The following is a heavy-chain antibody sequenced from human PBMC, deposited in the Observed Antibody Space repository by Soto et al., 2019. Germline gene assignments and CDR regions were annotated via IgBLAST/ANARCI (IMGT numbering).Heavy chain of an antibody. CDR2: IYYSGST. CDR1: GGSISSGGYS. Sequence: LSLTCTVSGGSISSGGYSWSWIRQHPGKGLEWIGYIYYSGSTYYNPSLKSRVTISVDTSKNQFSLKLSSVTAAATAVYYCARECSSTSCSVYYNYGMDVWGQGTTVTVSS. CDR3: ARECSSTSCSVYYNYGMDV. J-gene: IGHJ6*02. V-gene: IGHV4-31*03. D-gene: IGHD2-2*01.